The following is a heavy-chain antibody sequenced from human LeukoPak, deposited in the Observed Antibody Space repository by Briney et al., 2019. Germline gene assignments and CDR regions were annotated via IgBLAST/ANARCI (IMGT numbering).Heavy chain of an antibody. CDR1: GFIFSCYA. D-gene: IGHD3-16*01. J-gene: IGHJ6*03. V-gene: IGHV3-30*01. CDR2: ILYDGTNK. Sequence: PGGSVSLSCAASGFIFSCYAVHWVRQAPGKGVEWLAVILYDGTNKYYAVSVKGRFTICRDNSKNTLYLQMNSLRDEDTAVYYCARDQGSLPVWFYYYMDVWGSGTTVTVSS. CDR3: ARDQGSLPVWFYYYMDV.